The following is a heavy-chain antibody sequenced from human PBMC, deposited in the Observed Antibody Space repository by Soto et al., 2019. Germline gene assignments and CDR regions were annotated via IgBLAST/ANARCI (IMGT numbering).Heavy chain of an antibody. Sequence: EVQLVESGGGLVQPGGSLRLSCAASGFTFSSYSMNWVRQAPGKGLEWVSYISSSSSTIYYADSVKGRFTISRDNAKNSLYLQMNSLRAEDTAVYYCAREGEYYDSSGYYSDYWGQGTLVTVSS. CDR2: ISSSSSTI. CDR1: GFTFSSYS. D-gene: IGHD3-22*01. J-gene: IGHJ4*02. V-gene: IGHV3-48*01. CDR3: AREGEYYDSSGYYSDY.